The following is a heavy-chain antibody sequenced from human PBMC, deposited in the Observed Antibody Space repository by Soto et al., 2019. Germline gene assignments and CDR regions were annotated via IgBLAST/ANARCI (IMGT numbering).Heavy chain of an antibody. D-gene: IGHD3-22*01. CDR2: IYYSGST. J-gene: IGHJ4*02. CDR1: GGSISSYY. Sequence: SETLSLTCTVSGGSISSYYWSWIRQPPGKGLEWIGYIYYSGSTNYNPSLKSRVTISVDTSKNQFSLKLSSVTAADTAVYYCAREPVHYYDSSGYYYNYFDYWGQGTLVTVSS. V-gene: IGHV4-59*01. CDR3: AREPVHYYDSSGYYYNYFDY.